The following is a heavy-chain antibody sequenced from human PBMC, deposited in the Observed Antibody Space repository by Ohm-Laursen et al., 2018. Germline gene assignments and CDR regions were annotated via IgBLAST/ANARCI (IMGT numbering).Heavy chain of an antibody. CDR2: ISSSATII. J-gene: IGHJ4*02. D-gene: IGHD2-21*02. V-gene: IGHV3-48*03. Sequence: GSLRLSCTASGFTFNSYEMNWVRQAPGKGLEWLSYISSSATIIYYADSVKGRFTISRNNAKNSLYLKMNSLRAEDTAFYCCAKEKEHFGGDCLDYWGQGTLVTVSS. CDR3: AKEKEHFGGDCLDY. CDR1: GFTFNSYE.